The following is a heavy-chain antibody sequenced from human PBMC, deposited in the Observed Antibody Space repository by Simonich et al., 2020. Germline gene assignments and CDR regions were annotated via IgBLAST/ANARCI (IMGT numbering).Heavy chain of an antibody. CDR2: CSAYNGNT. V-gene: IGHV1-18*01. CDR1: GYTFTSYG. J-gene: IGHJ3*02. D-gene: IGHD1-1*01. CDR3: ARSTTGTTAFDI. Sequence: QVQLVQSGAEVKKPGASVKVSCKASGYTFTSYGISWVRQAPGQGLEWMGGCSAYNGNTNYAQKLQGRVTMNTDTSTSTAYRELRSLRSDDTAVYYCARSTTGTTAFDIWGQGTMVTVSS.